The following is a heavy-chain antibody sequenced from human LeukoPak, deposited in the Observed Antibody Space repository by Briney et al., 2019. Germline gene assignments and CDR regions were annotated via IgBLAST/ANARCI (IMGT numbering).Heavy chain of an antibody. J-gene: IGHJ4*02. CDR1: GYTFTSYG. CDR2: ISAYNGNT. V-gene: IGHV1-18*01. Sequence: ASVKVSCKASGYTFTSYGISWVRQAPGQGLEWMGWISAYNGNTNYAQKLQGRVTMTTDTSTSTAYMELRSLRSDDTAVYYCARALHYYDSSGYYAYWGQGTLVTVSS. CDR3: ARALHYYDSSGYYAY. D-gene: IGHD3-22*01.